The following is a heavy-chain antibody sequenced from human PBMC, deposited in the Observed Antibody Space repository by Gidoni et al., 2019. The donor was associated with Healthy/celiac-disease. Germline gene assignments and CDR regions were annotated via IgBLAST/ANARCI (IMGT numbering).Heavy chain of an antibody. V-gene: IGHV3-30*18. J-gene: IGHJ5*02. CDR1: GFTFSSYG. CDR3: AKAIQGYYDFWWFDP. D-gene: IGHD3-3*01. CDR2: ISYDGSNK. Sequence: QVQLVESGGGVVQPGRSLRLSCAASGFTFSSYGMHWVRQAPGKGLEWVAVISYDGSNKYYADSVKGRFTISRDNSKNTLYLQMNSLRAEDTAVYYCAKAIQGYYDFWWFDPWGQGTLVTVSS.